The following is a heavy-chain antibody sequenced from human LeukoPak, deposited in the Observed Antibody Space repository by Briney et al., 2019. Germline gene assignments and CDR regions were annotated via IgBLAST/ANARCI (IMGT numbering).Heavy chain of an antibody. V-gene: IGHV1-46*02. D-gene: IGHD1-26*01. Sequence: ASVTVSRNASGYTFNSYLIHWVRQAPGQGLEWLGIINPSGGSTRYAQKVQGRVSMTRDTSTITVYMELSSLRSEDTAVYYCARESDSGLYWGQGTLVTVSS. CDR2: INPSGGST. CDR3: ARESDSGLY. CDR1: GYTFNSYL. J-gene: IGHJ4*02.